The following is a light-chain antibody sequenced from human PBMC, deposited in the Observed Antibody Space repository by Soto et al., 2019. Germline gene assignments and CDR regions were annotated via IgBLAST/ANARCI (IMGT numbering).Light chain of an antibody. Sequence: DIQLTQSPSSLSAFVGDRVTITCRASQTISNYLNCYQQKPRKAPKLLIYAASSLQSGVPTWFSGSVSGTDFALTISSLQPEDFATYFCHQSYSSPLFTFGPGTKVDIK. CDR1: QTISNY. CDR3: HQSYSSPLFT. V-gene: IGKV1-39*01. J-gene: IGKJ3*01. CDR2: AAS.